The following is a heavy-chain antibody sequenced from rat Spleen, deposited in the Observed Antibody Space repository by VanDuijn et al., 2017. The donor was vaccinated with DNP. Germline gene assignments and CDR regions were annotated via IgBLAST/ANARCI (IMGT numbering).Heavy chain of an antibody. Sequence: EVQLVESGGDLVQPGRSLKLSCAASGFTFSDYYMAWVRQAPTKGLEWVAYISYDGGSTYNGDSVKGRFTISRDNAKSTLYLQMSSLRSEDMDNYYCARYSLRRVWDYWGQGVMVTVSS. CDR1: GFTFSDYY. J-gene: IGHJ2*01. V-gene: IGHV5-22*01. CDR2: ISYDGGST. CDR3: ARYSLRRVWDY. D-gene: IGHD1-11*01.